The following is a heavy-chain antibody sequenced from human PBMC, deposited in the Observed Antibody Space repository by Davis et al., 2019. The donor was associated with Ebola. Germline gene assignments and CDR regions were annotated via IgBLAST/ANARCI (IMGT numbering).Heavy chain of an antibody. CDR2: ISPDGTMT. D-gene: IGHD3-10*01. CDR1: GFSFSIHW. Sequence: PGGSLRLSCAASGFSFSIHWMHWVRQVPGRGLVWVSTISPDGTMTYNVDSVKGRLTISRDNAKNTLYLQMSSLRGEDTAVYYCVRGTVLFRGVDYWGKGTLVTVSS. V-gene: IGHV3-74*01. J-gene: IGHJ4*02. CDR3: VRGTVLFRGVDY.